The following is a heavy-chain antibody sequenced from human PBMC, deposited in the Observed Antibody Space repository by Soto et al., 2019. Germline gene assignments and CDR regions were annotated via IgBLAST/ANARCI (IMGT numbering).Heavy chain of an antibody. CDR3: AGWDDGGYENSFDY. J-gene: IGHJ4*02. V-gene: IGHV1-69*01. D-gene: IGHD5-12*01. CDR1: GGTFSSYA. CDR2: IIPIFGAA. Sequence: QVQLVQAGAEVKKPGSSVKVSCKASGGTFSSYAISWVRQSPGHVLDWMGGIIPIFGAAHYAQKLQGRVTITADESKRTAYMELSSLRSEDTAVYYCAGWDDGGYENSFDYWGQGHLVTVSS.